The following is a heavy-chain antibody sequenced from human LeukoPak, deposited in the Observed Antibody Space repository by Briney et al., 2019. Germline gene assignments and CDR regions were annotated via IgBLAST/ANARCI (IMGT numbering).Heavy chain of an antibody. CDR2: IYYGGST. D-gene: IGHD5-18*01. V-gene: IGHV4-59*01. CDR3: ARATASRFDY. Sequence: SETLSLTCTVSGGSISSYYWSWIRQPPGKGLEWIGYIYYGGSTNYNPSLKSRVTISVDTSKNQFSLKLSSVTAADTAVYYCARATASRFDYWGQGTLVTASS. CDR1: GGSISSYY. J-gene: IGHJ4*02.